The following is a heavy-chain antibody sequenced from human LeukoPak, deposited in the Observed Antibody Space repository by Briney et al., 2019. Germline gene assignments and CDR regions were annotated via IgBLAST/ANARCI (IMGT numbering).Heavy chain of an antibody. CDR3: ARGVDYYENSGTIDY. D-gene: IGHD3-22*01. J-gene: IGHJ4*02. Sequence: GGSLRLSCAASGFTVSNNRLSWVRQAPGMGLEWVSTIYSDGNTYYPDSVKGRFTISRDNSKNTLYLQMNSLRAEDTAVYYCARGVDYYENSGTIDYWGQGTLVTVSS. CDR2: IYSDGNT. V-gene: IGHV3-53*01. CDR1: GFTVSNNR.